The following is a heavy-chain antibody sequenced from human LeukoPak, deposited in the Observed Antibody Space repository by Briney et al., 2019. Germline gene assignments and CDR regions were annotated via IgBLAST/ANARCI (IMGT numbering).Heavy chain of an antibody. CDR3: ARNRSDYDILTGYVGWAFDI. CDR2: IRISSSYI. Sequence: GGSLRLSCAASGFTFSSYEMNWVRQAPGKGLEWVSSIRISSSYIYYADSVKGRFTISRDNAKNSLYLQMNSLRAEDTAVYYCARNRSDYDILTGYVGWAFDIWGQGTMVTVSS. D-gene: IGHD3-9*01. J-gene: IGHJ3*02. CDR1: GFTFSSYE. V-gene: IGHV3-21*04.